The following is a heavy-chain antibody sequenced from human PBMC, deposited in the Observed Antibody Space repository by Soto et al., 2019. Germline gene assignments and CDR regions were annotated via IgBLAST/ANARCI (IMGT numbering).Heavy chain of an antibody. V-gene: IGHV3-9*01. CDR2: ISWNSGSI. CDR1: GFIFDDYA. J-gene: IGHJ4*02. Sequence: EVQLVESGGGLVQPGRSLRLSCAASGFIFDDYAMHWVRQAPGKGLEWVSGISWNSGSIGYADSVKGRFTISRDNAKNSLYLQMNSLRAEDTALYYCAREAEYSSSSLFDYWGQGTLVTVSS. CDR3: AREAEYSSSSLFDY. D-gene: IGHD6-6*01.